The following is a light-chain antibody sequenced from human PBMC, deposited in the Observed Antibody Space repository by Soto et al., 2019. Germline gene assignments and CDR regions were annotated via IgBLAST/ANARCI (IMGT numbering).Light chain of an antibody. J-gene: IGLJ1*01. CDR3: AAWDDSLSGFYV. Sequence: QSVLTQPPSVSGSPGQSVTISCTGTSNDVGGYNYVAWYQQHPGKAPKIMIYDVTKRPSGVPDRFSGSKSGTSASLAISGLRSEDEADYYCAAWDDSLSGFYVFGTGTKVTVL. CDR1: SNDVGGYNY. CDR2: DVT. V-gene: IGLV2-11*01.